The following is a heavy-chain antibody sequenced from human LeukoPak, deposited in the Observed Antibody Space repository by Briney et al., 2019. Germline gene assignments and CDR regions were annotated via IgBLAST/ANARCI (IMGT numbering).Heavy chain of an antibody. J-gene: IGHJ6*03. V-gene: IGHV3-11*04. CDR1: GFTFSDYY. CDR3: ARRVVINNYYYYMDV. D-gene: IGHD3-3*01. CDR2: ISSSGSTI. Sequence: PGGSLRLSCAASGFTFSDYYMSWIRQAPGKGLEWVSYISSSGSTIYYADSVKGRFTTSRDNAKNSLYLQMNSLRAEDTAVYYCARRVVINNYYYYMDVWGKGTTVTVSS.